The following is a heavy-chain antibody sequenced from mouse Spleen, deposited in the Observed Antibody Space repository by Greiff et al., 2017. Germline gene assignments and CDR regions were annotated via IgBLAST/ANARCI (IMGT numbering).Heavy chain of an antibody. CDR1: GYSFTGYY. J-gene: IGHJ2*01. Sequence: EVQLQQSGPELVKPGASVKISCKASGYSFTGYYMNWVKQSPEKSLEWIGEINPSTGGTTYNQKFKAKATLTVDKSSSTAYMQLKSLTSEDSAVYYCARGVVYFDYWGQGTTLTVSS. CDR2: INPSTGGT. V-gene: IGHV1-42*01. CDR3: ARGVVYFDY.